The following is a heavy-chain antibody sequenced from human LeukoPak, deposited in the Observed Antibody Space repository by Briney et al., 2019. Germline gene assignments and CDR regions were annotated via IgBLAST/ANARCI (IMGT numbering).Heavy chain of an antibody. Sequence: ASVTVSCKASGYTFTSYDINWVRQATEQGLEWLGWMSPNSGNTGYAQKFQGRVTMTRNTSISTAYMELRSLRAADTAVYDCVRAPPNWGFNYWGQGTRVTVSA. D-gene: IGHD7-27*01. CDR3: VRAPPNWGFNY. V-gene: IGHV1-8*01. J-gene: IGHJ4*02. CDR2: MSPNSGNT. CDR1: GYTFTSYD.